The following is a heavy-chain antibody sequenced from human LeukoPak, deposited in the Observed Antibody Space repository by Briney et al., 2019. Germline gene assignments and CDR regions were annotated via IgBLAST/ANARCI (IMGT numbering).Heavy chain of an antibody. V-gene: IGHV4-61*02. Sequence: PSKTLSLTCTVSGGSISSGSYYWSWIRQPAGKGLEWIGRIYTTGSTNYNPSLKSRVTISVDTSKNQFSLKLSSVTAADTAVYYCARTKEYNWNYRYYFDFWGQGTLVTVSS. J-gene: IGHJ4*02. CDR2: IYTTGST. CDR1: GGSISSGSYY. D-gene: IGHD1-7*01. CDR3: ARTKEYNWNYRYYFDF.